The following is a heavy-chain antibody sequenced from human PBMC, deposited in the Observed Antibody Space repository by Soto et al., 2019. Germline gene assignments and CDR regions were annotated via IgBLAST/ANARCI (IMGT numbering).Heavy chain of an antibody. CDR2: ISRDGSNT. D-gene: IGHD3-9*01. V-gene: IGHV3-23*01. J-gene: IGHJ4*02. Sequence: PGGSLRLSCAASDFIFLDYAMTWVRQAPGKGLEWVSTISRDGSNTHYADSVKGRFTTSRDNSKKTLYLEMSSLRGEDTAFYYCTKDPSTGYADHWGQGTLVTVSS. CDR1: DFIFLDYA. CDR3: TKDPSTGYADH.